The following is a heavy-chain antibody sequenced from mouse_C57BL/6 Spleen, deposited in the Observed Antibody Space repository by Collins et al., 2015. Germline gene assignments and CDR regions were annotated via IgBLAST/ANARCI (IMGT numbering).Heavy chain of an antibody. D-gene: IGHD2-3*01. J-gene: IGHJ3*01. CDR1: GYTFTSYW. CDR2: IYPGDGDT. Sequence: QVQLQQSGAELARPGASVKLSCKASGYTFTSYWMQWVKQRPGQGLEWIGAIYPGDGDTRYTQKFKGKATLTADKSSSTAYMQLSSLASEDSAVYYCAREEWLLRLAWFAYWGQGTLVTVSA. CDR3: AREEWLLRLAWFAY. V-gene: IGHV1-87*01.